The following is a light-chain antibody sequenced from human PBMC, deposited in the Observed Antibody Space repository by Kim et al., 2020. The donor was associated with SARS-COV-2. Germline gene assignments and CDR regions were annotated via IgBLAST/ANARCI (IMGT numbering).Light chain of an antibody. Sequence: GQSATISCTGTSSDVGGYNYVSWYHQHPGKAPKLMIYEVSKRPSGVPDRFSGSKSGNTASLTVSGLQAEDEADYYCSSYAGSNNLVFGGGTQLTVL. CDR3: SSYAGSNNLV. CDR1: SSDVGGYNY. J-gene: IGLJ2*01. CDR2: EVS. V-gene: IGLV2-8*01.